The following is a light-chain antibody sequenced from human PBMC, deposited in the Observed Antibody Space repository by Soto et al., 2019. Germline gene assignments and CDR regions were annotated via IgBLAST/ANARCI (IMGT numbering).Light chain of an antibody. CDR1: QDIRND. J-gene: IGKJ1*01. CDR2: GAY. Sequence: IQVAQSPPSLSASVGDTVTITCRASQDIRNDLGWYQQKPGRAPKLLIYGAYNLQSGVPSRFSGSVSGTDFTLTISSLQPEDFATYYCLQDYNFPQTFGQGTKVEIK. V-gene: IGKV1-6*01. CDR3: LQDYNFPQT.